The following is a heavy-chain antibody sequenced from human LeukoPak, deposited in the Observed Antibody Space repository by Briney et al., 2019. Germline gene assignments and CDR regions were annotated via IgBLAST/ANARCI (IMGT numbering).Heavy chain of an antibody. D-gene: IGHD2-15*01. CDR1: GASIRSGDYY. Sequence: SETLSLTCTVSGASIRSGDYYWSWIRQPPGKGREWIGYIYDSGSTYYNPSLKSRITISVDTSENRFSLKLSSVTATDTAVYYCARDCSGGSCYGAFDIWGQGTMVTVSS. CDR2: IYDSGST. J-gene: IGHJ3*02. V-gene: IGHV4-30-4*01. CDR3: ARDCSGGSCYGAFDI.